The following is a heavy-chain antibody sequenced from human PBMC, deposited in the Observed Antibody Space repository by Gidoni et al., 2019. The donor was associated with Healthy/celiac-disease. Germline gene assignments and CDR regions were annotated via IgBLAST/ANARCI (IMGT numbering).Heavy chain of an antibody. CDR3: ARGEEDGWYSLGIFVDY. CDR1: GFTFSSYR. Sequence: EVQLVESGGGLVKPGGSLSLSCAASGFTFSSYRMNWVRQAPGKGLEWVSSISSSSSYIYYADSVKGRFTISRDNAKNSLYLQMNSLRAEDTAVYYCARGEEDGWYSLGIFVDYWGQGTLVTVSS. D-gene: IGHD6-19*01. J-gene: IGHJ4*02. CDR2: ISSSSSYI. V-gene: IGHV3-21*01.